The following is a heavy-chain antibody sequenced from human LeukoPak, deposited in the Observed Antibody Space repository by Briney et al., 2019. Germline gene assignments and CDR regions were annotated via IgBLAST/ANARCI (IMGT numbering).Heavy chain of an antibody. Sequence: GGSLRLSCAASGFTFSSYEMHWVRQPPGKGLEWVSYISSSDSTIYYADSVKGRFTISRDNAKNSLYLQMNSLRAEDTAVYYCARDVSAMVRGFDYWGQGTLVTVSS. CDR1: GFTFSSYE. CDR3: ARDVSAMVRGFDY. CDR2: ISSSDSTI. V-gene: IGHV3-48*03. D-gene: IGHD3-10*01. J-gene: IGHJ4*02.